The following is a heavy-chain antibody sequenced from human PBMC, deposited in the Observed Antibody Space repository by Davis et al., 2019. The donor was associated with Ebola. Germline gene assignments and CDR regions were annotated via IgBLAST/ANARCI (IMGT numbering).Heavy chain of an antibody. V-gene: IGHV3-21*01. CDR3: VKGGSSWSRFDC. CDR1: GFTFSSYS. Sequence: GESLKISCAASGFTFSSYSMNWVRQAPGKGLEWVSSISSSSSYIYYADSVKGRFTISRDNAKNSLYLQMNSLRAEDTAVYYCVKGGSSWSRFDCWGQGTLVTVSS. J-gene: IGHJ4*02. CDR2: ISSSSSYI. D-gene: IGHD6-13*01.